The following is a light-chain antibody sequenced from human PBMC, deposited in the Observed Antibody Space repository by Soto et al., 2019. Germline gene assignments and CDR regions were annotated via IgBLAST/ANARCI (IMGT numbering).Light chain of an antibody. Sequence: NFMLTQPHSVSESPGKTVTISCTRSSGSIASNYVQLSQQRPGSAPTTVIYEDNQRPSGVPGRFSGSIDSSSNSASLTISGLRTEDEADYYCQSYDSGAVVFGGGTKLTVL. CDR1: SGSIASNY. CDR3: QSYDSGAVV. V-gene: IGLV6-57*04. CDR2: EDN. J-gene: IGLJ2*01.